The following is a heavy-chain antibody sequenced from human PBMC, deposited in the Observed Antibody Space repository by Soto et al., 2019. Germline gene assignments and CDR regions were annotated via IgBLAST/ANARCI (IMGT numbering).Heavy chain of an antibody. CDR1: GFTFSTYW. CDR3: ARGPEYYYDSSGYYYDY. V-gene: IGHV3-74*01. Sequence: QPGGSLRLSCAASGFTFSTYWMHWVRQAPGKGLVWVSRINSDGSRTSSADSVQGRFTISRDNAKNTVHLQMNSLRAEDTAVYYCARGPEYYYDSSGYYYDYWGQGTLVTVSS. D-gene: IGHD3-22*01. CDR2: INSDGSRT. J-gene: IGHJ4*02.